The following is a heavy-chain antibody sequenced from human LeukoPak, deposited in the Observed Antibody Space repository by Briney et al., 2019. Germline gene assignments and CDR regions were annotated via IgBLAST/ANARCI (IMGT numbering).Heavy chain of an antibody. D-gene: IGHD5-12*01. CDR3: ARGSYSGYGVDY. CDR1: GFSLSDYY. CDR2: IRNKANHYTT. Sequence: GGSLRLSCAASGFSLSDYYMDWVRQAPGKGLELVGRIRNKANHYTTEYAASAKGRFSISRDESKNSLYLQVNSLKTEDTAVYYCARGSYSGYGVDYWGQGTLVTVSS. J-gene: IGHJ4*02. V-gene: IGHV3-72*01.